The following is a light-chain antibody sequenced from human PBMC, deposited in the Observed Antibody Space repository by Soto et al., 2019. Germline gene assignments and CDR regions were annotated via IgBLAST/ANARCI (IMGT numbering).Light chain of an antibody. V-gene: IGLV1-44*01. Sequence: QSVLTQPPSASETPGQTVSISCSGSNSNIASNTVNWYQHLPGTAPKLLIYYNNQRPSGVPDRFSGSKSGTSAALAISGLQSEDESDYYCAAWDDTLKHYVFGTGTKLTVL. CDR3: AAWDDTLKHYV. CDR1: NSNIASNT. CDR2: YNN. J-gene: IGLJ1*01.